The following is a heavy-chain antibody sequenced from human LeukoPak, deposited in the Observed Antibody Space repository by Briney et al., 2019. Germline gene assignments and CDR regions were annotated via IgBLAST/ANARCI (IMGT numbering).Heavy chain of an antibody. CDR3: ARYTDHYYFDY. V-gene: IGHV5-51*01. D-gene: IGHD1-1*01. J-gene: IGHJ4*02. Sequence: GASTEIPCKGSGYSFTSSWIGWVRQMPGKGLEWMGIIYPGDAETRYRPSFQGQVTISADKSISTAYLQWSSLNTSDTAMYYCARYTDHYYFDYWGQGTLVTLSS. CDR2: IYPGDAET. CDR1: GYSFTSSW.